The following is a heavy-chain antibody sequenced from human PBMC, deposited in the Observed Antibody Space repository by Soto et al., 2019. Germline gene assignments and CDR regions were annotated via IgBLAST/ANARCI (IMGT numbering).Heavy chain of an antibody. CDR3: ARDLADVHLWDAFDV. CDR1: GDTFNSYG. Sequence: QVQLVQSGPELKKPGSSVKVSCKAPGDTFNSYGISWVRQAPGQGLEWMGGIVPMFGTTNLALKFEDRVTITADELTTTVYMEIRGLTSEDTSVYYCARDLADVHLWDAFDVWGHGTRVTVSS. V-gene: IGHV1-69*01. D-gene: IGHD6-13*01. CDR2: IVPMFGTT. J-gene: IGHJ3*01.